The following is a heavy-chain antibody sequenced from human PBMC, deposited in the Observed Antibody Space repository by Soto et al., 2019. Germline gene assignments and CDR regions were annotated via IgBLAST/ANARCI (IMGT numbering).Heavy chain of an antibody. CDR1: GFTFSSYG. CDR2: ISYDGSNK. Sequence: PWGSLRLSCVASGFTFSSYGMHWVRQAPGKGLEWVAVISYDGSNKYYADSVKGRFTISRDNSKNTLYLQMNSLRAEDTAVYYCAKDKYYGGNFDYWGQGTLVTVSS. V-gene: IGHV3-30*18. D-gene: IGHD4-17*01. J-gene: IGHJ4*02. CDR3: AKDKYYGGNFDY.